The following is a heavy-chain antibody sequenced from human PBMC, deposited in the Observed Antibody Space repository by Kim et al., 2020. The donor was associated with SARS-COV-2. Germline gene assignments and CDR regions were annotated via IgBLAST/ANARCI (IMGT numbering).Heavy chain of an antibody. CDR3: ARGRYVWGSYRPGRGDYYYGMDV. V-gene: IGHV4-34*01. CDR2: INHSGST. CDR1: GGSFSGYY. D-gene: IGHD3-16*02. J-gene: IGHJ6*02. Sequence: SETLSLTCAVYGGSFSGYYWSWIRQPPGKGLEWIGEINHSGSTNYNPSLKSRVTISVDTSKNQFSLKLSSVTAADTAVYYCARGRYVWGSYRPGRGDYYYGMDVWGQGTTVTVSS.